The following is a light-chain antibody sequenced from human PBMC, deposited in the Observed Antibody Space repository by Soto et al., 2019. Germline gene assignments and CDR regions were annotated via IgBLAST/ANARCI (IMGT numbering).Light chain of an antibody. J-gene: IGKJ5*01. CDR3: QQRSNWPPIT. CDR2: DAS. Sequence: EIVLTQSPATLSLSPGERATLSCRASQSVSSYLAWYQQKPGQAPRLLIYDASNRATCIPARFSGSGSGTDFTPTISSLEPEDFAVYYCQQRSNWPPITFGQGTRLEIK. CDR1: QSVSSY. V-gene: IGKV3-11*01.